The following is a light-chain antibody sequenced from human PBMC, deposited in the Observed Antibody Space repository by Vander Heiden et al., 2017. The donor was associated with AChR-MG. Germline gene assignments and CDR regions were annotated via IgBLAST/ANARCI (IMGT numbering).Light chain of an antibody. J-gene: IGLJ1*01. Sequence: QSVLTQPPSVSAAPGQRVTISCTGSSSNIGAGYDVHWYQQLPGTAPKLLIYGNSNRPSGVPDRFSCSKSGTSASLAITGLQAEDEADYYCQSYDSSLSGSRVFGTGTKVTVL. V-gene: IGLV1-40*01. CDR3: QSYDSSLSGSRV. CDR2: GNS. CDR1: SSNIGAGYD.